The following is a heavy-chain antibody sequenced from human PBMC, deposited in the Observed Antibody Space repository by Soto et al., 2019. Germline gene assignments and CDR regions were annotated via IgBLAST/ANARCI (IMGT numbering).Heavy chain of an antibody. CDR3: ARDHGARYYDFWSGNGFDP. D-gene: IGHD3-3*01. V-gene: IGHV1-69*13. J-gene: IGHJ5*02. Sequence: SVKVSCKASGGTFSSYAISWVRQAPGRGLEWMGGIIPIFGTANYTQKFQGRVTITADESTSTAYMELSSLRSEDTAVYYCARDHGARYYDFWSGNGFDPWGQGTLVTVSS. CDR1: GGTFSSYA. CDR2: IIPIFGTA.